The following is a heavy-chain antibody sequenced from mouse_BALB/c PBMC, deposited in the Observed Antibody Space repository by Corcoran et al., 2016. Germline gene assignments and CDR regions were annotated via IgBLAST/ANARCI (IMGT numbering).Heavy chain of an antibody. CDR3: ARGYGSSYWYFDV. J-gene: IGHJ1*01. V-gene: IGHV14-1*02. Sequence: EVQLQQSGAELVRPGALVKLSCKASGFNIKDYYMHWVKQRPEQGLEWIGWIDPENGNTIYDPKFQGKASITADTSSNTAYLQLSSLTSEDTAVYYCARGYGSSYWYFDVWGAGTTVTVYS. D-gene: IGHD1-1*01. CDR1: GFNIKDYY. CDR2: IDPENGNT.